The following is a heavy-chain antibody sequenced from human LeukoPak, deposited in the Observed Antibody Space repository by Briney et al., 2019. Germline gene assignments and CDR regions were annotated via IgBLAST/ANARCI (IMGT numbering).Heavy chain of an antibody. CDR1: GYIFTDYY. CDR3: ARDHQLPLLGWFDP. D-gene: IGHD2-2*01. V-gene: IGHV1-2*02. J-gene: IGHJ5*02. CDR2: MNPNSGGT. Sequence: ASVKVSCKASGYIFTDYYIHWVRQAPGQGLEWMGWMNPNSGGTNYAQKFQGRVTMSRDTSISTAYMELTRLRSDVTAVYYCARDHQLPLLGWFDPWGQGTLVTVSS.